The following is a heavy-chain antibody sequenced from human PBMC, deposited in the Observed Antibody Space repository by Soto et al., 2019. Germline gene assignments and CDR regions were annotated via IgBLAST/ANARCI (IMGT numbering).Heavy chain of an antibody. CDR2: IHDSGST. CDR1: GESFSGYY. D-gene: IGHD5-18*01. Sequence: PSETLSLTCAVYGESFSGYYWSWIRQPPGKGLEWIGEIHDSGSTNYNPSLKSRLIISVDTSRNQFSLKLSSVTAADTAVYYCARSGGYAYDSPIPEHFFDYWGQGTLVTVSS. V-gene: IGHV4-34*01. CDR3: ARSGGYAYDSPIPEHFFDY. J-gene: IGHJ4*02.